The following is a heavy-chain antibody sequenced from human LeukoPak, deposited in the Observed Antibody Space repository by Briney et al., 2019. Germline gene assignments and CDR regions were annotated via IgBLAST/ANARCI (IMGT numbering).Heavy chain of an antibody. CDR1: GYTFTSYG. CDR3: AREYYYDSSGYSNAFDI. D-gene: IGHD3-22*01. CDR2: ISAYNGNT. V-gene: IGHV1-18*01. J-gene: IGHJ3*02. Sequence: AAVKVSCKASGYTFTSYGISWVRQAPGQGLQWMGWISAYNGNTNYAPKLQGRVTMTTDTSTSTAYMELRSLRSDDTAVYYCAREYYYDSSGYSNAFDIWGQGTMVTVSS.